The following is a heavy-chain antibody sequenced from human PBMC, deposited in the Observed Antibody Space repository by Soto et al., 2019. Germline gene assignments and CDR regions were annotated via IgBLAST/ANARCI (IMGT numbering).Heavy chain of an antibody. V-gene: IGHV4-30-2*01. D-gene: IGHD2-15*01. CDR1: GGSVNSGTYS. CDR3: ANLVVGPATLPY. Sequence: QLQLQESGSGLVKPSQTLSLTCNVSGGSVNSGTYSWSWLRQPPGQGLEWIGYMYQAGSVHYNPSLKTRVTISVDGSKTQFSLNLTSVTAADTAVYYCANLVVGPATLPYWGPGMLVTVSS. J-gene: IGHJ4*02. CDR2: MYQAGSV.